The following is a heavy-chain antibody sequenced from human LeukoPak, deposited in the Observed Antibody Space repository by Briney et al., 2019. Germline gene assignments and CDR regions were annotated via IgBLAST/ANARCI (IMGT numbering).Heavy chain of an antibody. CDR3: ARLIDWFDP. Sequence: SETLSLTCTVSGGSISNYYWNWIRQPPGQGLEWIGHIYYSGSTNYNPSLKSRVTISVDTSMNQFSLKLSSVTAADTAVYYCARLIDWFDPWGQGTLVTVSS. V-gene: IGHV4-59*01. J-gene: IGHJ5*02. CDR2: IYYSGST. CDR1: GGSISNYY.